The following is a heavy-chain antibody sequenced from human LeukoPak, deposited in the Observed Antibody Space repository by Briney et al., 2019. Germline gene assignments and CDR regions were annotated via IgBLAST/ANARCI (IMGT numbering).Heavy chain of an antibody. CDR2: MNPNSGNT. CDR1: GYTFTNYD. J-gene: IGHJ4*02. Sequence: ASVTVSCKASGYTFTNYDINWVRQAPGQGREWMGWMNPNSGNTGYAQKFQGRVTMTRNTSISTAYMGLSSLRSEDTAVYYCARVGIVGATSVVDYWGQGTLVTVSS. V-gene: IGHV1-8*01. D-gene: IGHD1-26*01. CDR3: ARVGIVGATSVVDY.